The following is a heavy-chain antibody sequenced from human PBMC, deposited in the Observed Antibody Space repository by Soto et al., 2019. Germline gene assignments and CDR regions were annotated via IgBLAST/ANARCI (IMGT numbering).Heavy chain of an antibody. J-gene: IGHJ3*01. D-gene: IGHD4-4*01. V-gene: IGHV3-74*01. Sequence: EVQLVESEGGLVQRGGSLRLSCAASGFTFNYHWMHWVRQAPGQGLMWVAHIQNDGSRTTYADSVKGRFTISRDNAKNTMYLQMNSLRAEDTAVYYCARGNLGGFDLWGQGTTVTVSS. CDR2: IQNDGSRT. CDR1: GFTFNYHW. CDR3: ARGNLGGFDL.